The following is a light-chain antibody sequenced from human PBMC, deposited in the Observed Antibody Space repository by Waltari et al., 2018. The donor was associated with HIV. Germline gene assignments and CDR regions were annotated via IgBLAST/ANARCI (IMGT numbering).Light chain of an antibody. CDR1: SSNIGACFD. CDR2: GNT. Sequence: QSVLTQPPSVSGAPGQRVTISCTGSSSNIGACFDVHWYQQLPGTAPKRLLYGNTNRPSGVPDRFSGSKSGTSASLAITGLQAEDEADYYCQSYDSSLSGLLFGGGTKLTVL. V-gene: IGLV1-40*01. CDR3: QSYDSSLSGLL. J-gene: IGLJ2*01.